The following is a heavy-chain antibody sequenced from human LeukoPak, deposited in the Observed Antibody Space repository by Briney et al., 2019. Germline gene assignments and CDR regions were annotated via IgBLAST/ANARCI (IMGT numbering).Heavy chain of an antibody. J-gene: IGHJ4*02. D-gene: IGHD1-26*01. CDR3: ARLYSGSYIY. Sequence: PSETLSLTCTVSGGSISSYYWSWIRQSPGKGLECIGYIHYTGSTNYNPSLKSRVTISVDTSKNQFSLKLSSVTAADTAVYYCARLYSGSYIYWGQGTLVTVSS. CDR2: IHYTGST. V-gene: IGHV4-59*12. CDR1: GGSISSYY.